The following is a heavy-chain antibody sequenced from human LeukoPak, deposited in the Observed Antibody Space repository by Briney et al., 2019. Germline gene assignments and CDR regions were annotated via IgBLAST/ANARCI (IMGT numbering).Heavy chain of an antibody. Sequence: GGSLRLSCAASGFTFSSYDMSWVRQAPGKGLEWVSSITLSGGNTFYADSVMGRFTVSRDNSKNTLYLQMNSLSAEDTAVYYCAKRGNPAVGHHYLDVWGKGTTVSVSS. J-gene: IGHJ6*03. CDR1: GFTFSSYD. CDR2: ITLSGGNT. V-gene: IGHV3-23*01. CDR3: AKRGNPAVGHHYLDV. D-gene: IGHD2-2*01.